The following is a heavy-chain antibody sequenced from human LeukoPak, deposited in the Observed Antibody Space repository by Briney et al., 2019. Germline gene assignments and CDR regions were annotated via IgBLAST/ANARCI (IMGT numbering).Heavy chain of an antibody. CDR2: ISGSGGST. Sequence: GGSXXLSCAASGFTFSSYAMSWVRQAPGKGLEXVSGISGSGGSTYYADSVKGRFTITRDNSKNTLYLQMNSLRAEDTAVYYCAKAIAVAGTLDYWGQGTLVTVSS. CDR1: GFTFSSYA. CDR3: AKAIAVAGTLDY. J-gene: IGHJ4*02. D-gene: IGHD6-19*01. V-gene: IGHV3-23*01.